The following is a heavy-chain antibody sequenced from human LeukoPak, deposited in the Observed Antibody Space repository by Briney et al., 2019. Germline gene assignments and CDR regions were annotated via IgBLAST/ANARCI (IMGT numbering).Heavy chain of an antibody. V-gene: IGHV4-39*07. J-gene: IGHJ6*03. CDR1: GGSISSSTNY. CDR3: ARETVVVITRSLVPTYYYYMDV. CDR2: IYYSGSA. Sequence: PSETLSLTCTVSGGSISSSTNYWGWIRQPPGKGLEWIGNIYYSGSAYSSLKSRVTMSVDTSRNQFSLKLSSVTAADTAVYYCARETVVVITRSLVPTYYYYMDVWGKGTTVTVSS. D-gene: IGHD3-22*01.